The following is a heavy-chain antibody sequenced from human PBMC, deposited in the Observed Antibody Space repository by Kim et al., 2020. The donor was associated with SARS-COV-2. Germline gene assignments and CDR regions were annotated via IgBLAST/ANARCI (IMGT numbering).Heavy chain of an antibody. D-gene: IGHD1-1*01. Sequence: DSVKGRFTISRDNPNNTMFLQLDSLRTEDTAVYYCAREGQSSGRAGTFDVWGQGTLVTVSS. V-gene: IGHV3-21*06. J-gene: IGHJ3*01. CDR3: AREGQSSGRAGTFDV.